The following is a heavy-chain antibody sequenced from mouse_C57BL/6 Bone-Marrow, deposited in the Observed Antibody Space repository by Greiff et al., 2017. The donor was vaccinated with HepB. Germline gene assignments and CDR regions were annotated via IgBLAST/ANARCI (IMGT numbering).Heavy chain of an antibody. CDR2: ISSGSSTI. V-gene: IGHV5-17*01. J-gene: IGHJ4*01. Sequence: DVMLVESGGGLVKPGGSLKLSCAASGFTFSDYGMHWVRQAPEKGLEWVAYISSGSSTIYYADTVKGRFTISRDNAKNTLFLQMTSLRSEDTAMYYCARILRRYAMDYWGQGTSVTVSS. CDR1: GFTFSDYG. CDR3: ARILRRYAMDY. D-gene: IGHD1-1*01.